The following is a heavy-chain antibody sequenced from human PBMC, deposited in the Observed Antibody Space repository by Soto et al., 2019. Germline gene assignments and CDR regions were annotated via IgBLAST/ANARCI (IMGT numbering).Heavy chain of an antibody. CDR3: AREGGSIPAPLNMDV. J-gene: IGHJ6*03. CDR1: GFTFSDYY. V-gene: IGHV3-11*01. D-gene: IGHD6-6*01. Sequence: PGGSLGLSCAASGFTFSDYYMSWLRQAPGKGLEWVSYISSSGSIIYYADSVKGRFTISRDNAKNSLYLQMNSLRAEDTAVYYCAREGGSIPAPLNMDVWGKGTTVTVSS. CDR2: ISSSGSII.